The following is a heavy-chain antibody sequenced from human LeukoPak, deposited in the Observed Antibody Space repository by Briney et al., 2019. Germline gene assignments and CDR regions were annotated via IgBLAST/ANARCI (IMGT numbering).Heavy chain of an antibody. CDR3: ARRDWYGDYLYYFDY. CDR1: GGSFSGYY. J-gene: IGHJ4*02. CDR2: INHRGST. Sequence: SETLSLTCAVYGGSFSGYYWSWIRQPPGKGLEWIGEINHRGSTNYHPSLKNRVTISVDTSKNQFSLKLSSVTAADTAVYYCARRDWYGDYLYYFDYWGQGTLITVSS. D-gene: IGHD4-17*01. V-gene: IGHV4-34*01.